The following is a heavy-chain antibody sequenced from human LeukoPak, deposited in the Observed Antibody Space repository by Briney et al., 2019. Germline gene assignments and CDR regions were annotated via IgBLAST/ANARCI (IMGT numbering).Heavy chain of an antibody. CDR3: ARGHYDSSYDY. D-gene: IGHD3-22*01. Sequence: SETLSLTCAVYGGSFSGYYWSWIRQPPGKGLEWIGEINHSGSTNYNPSLKSRVTISVDTSKNQFSLKLSSVTAADTAVYYCARGHYDSSYDYWGQGTLVTVSS. CDR2: INHSGST. CDR1: GGSFSGYY. J-gene: IGHJ4*02. V-gene: IGHV4-34*01.